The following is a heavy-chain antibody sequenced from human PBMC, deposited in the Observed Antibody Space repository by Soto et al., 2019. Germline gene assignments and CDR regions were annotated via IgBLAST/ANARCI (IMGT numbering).Heavy chain of an antibody. CDR2: ISHRGST. D-gene: IGHD5-12*01. CDR1: GGSISRGEYY. V-gene: IGHV4-30-4*01. J-gene: IGHJ4*02. CDR3: ARAEMATIPFGY. Sequence: QVQLQESGPGLVKPSQTLSLICTVSGGSISRGEYYWSWIRQAPGKGLELIGYISHRGSTHYKPSHRSLAIISADTSKNQSSLNLTSVTAADTAVYYCARAEMATIPFGYWGQGTLVTVSS.